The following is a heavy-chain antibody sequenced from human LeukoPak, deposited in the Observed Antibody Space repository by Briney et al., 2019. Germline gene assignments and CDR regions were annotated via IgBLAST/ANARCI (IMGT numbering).Heavy chain of an antibody. J-gene: IGHJ4*02. CDR3: AKGPTWGWYEGYFDY. CDR2: VSGGGET. CDR1: GFTFSPYA. Sequence: GGSLRLSCAASGFTFSPYAMSWVRQAPGRGLEWVSTVSGGGETYYADSVKGRFTISRDNSNNRLYLQMNSLRAEDTAVYYCAKGPTWGWYEGYFDYWGQGTLVTVSS. V-gene: IGHV3-23*01. D-gene: IGHD6-19*01.